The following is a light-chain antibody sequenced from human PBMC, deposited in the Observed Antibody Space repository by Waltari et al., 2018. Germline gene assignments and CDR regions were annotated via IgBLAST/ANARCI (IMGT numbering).Light chain of an antibody. Sequence: QSVLTQPPSASEAARKRVTISCPGSRSTIGSTSVSWYQQVPETAPKLLIYYNNRRASGVSDRFSGSKSGTSASLVISGLQTEDEADYYCAAWDERLRGGIFGGGTRLTVL. CDR3: AAWDERLRGGI. CDR2: YNN. V-gene: IGLV1-47*02. J-gene: IGLJ2*01. CDR1: RSTIGSTS.